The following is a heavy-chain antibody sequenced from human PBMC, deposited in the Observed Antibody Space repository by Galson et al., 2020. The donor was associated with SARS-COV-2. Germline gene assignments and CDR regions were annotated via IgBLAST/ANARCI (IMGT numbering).Heavy chain of an antibody. CDR3: ARGPHYYDSSGYYGLDY. D-gene: IGHD3-22*01. CDR2: ISSSSSYI. V-gene: IGHV3-21*01. J-gene: IGHJ4*02. CDR1: GFTFSSYS. Sequence: GGSLRLSCAASGFTFSSYSMNWVHQAPGKGLEWVSSISSSSSYIYYADSVKGRFTISRDNAKNSLYLQMNSLRAEDTAVYYCARGPHYYDSSGYYGLDYWGQGTLVTVSS.